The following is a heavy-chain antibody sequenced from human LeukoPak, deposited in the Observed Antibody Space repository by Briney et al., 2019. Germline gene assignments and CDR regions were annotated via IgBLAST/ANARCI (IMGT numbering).Heavy chain of an antibody. CDR3: AREEGFCRSTSCLAPFDY. CDR1: GYTFTGYY. CDR2: INPNSGDT. D-gene: IGHD2-2*01. J-gene: IGHJ4*02. V-gene: IGHV1-2*02. Sequence: ASVKVSCKASGYTFTGYYLHWVRQAPGQGLEWMGWINPNSGDTIYAQKFQGRVTMTRDTSISTAYMELSRLRSDDTAVYYCAREEGFCRSTSCLAPFDYWGQGTLVTVSS.